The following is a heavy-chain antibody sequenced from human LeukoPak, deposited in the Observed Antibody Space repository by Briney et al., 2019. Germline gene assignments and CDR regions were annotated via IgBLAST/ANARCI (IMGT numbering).Heavy chain of an antibody. CDR1: LVTVSSNY. V-gene: IGHV3-66*04. J-gene: IGHJ4*02. Sequence: GGSLRLSCADPLVTVSSNYMSWVRQAPGKGLEWVSVIYSGGSTYYAEKVKGRFTISRDNTTKTLYLKMNSLRAEDTAVYYCARHPTMTGVWGQGTLVTVSS. CDR3: ARHPTMTGV. CDR2: IYSGGST. D-gene: IGHD3-22*01.